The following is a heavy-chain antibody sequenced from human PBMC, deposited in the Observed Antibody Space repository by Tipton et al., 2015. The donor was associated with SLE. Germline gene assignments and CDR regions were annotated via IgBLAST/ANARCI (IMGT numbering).Heavy chain of an antibody. CDR1: GGSIRSHS. Sequence: TLSLTCSVSGGSIRSHSWSWIRQPPGKGLEWIGYIFYSGFTNYNPSLKSRVTISVDTSKNQFSLRLSSVTAADTALYYCARERVARPNYFYGLDVWGPGTTVIVSS. CDR3: ARERVARPNYFYGLDV. D-gene: IGHD6-6*01. CDR2: IFYSGFT. V-gene: IGHV4-59*11. J-gene: IGHJ6*02.